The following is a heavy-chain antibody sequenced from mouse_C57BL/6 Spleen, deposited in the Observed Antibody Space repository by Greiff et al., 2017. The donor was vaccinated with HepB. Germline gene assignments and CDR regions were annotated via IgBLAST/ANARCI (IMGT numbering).Heavy chain of an antibody. CDR3: ARSEGTLPGDY. CDR2: INPYNGGT. J-gene: IGHJ2*01. CDR1: GYTFTDYY. D-gene: IGHD2-14*01. Sequence: EVQLQESGPVLVKPGASVKMSCKASGYTFTDYYMNWVKQSHGKSLEWIGVINPYNGGTSYNQKFKGKATLTVDKSSSTAYMELNSLTSEDSAVYYCARSEGTLPGDYWGQGTTLTVSS. V-gene: IGHV1-19*01.